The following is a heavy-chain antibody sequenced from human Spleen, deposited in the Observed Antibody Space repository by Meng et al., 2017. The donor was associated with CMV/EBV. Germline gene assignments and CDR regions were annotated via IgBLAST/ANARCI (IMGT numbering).Heavy chain of an antibody. V-gene: IGHV3-21*01. D-gene: IGHD4-11*01. CDR2: IRTSTSYI. CDR1: GFNFSSYG. Sequence: GGSLRLSCAVSGFNFSSYGMNWVRQAPGRGLEWVSSIRTSTSYIHYADSVKGRFTISRDNAKNSLYLQINSLRAEDTAVYYCAKDQLMTTVYYYGMDVWGQGTTVTVSS. J-gene: IGHJ6*02. CDR3: AKDQLMTTVYYYGMDV.